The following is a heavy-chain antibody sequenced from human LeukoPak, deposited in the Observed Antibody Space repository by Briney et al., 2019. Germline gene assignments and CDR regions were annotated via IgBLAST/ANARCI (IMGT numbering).Heavy chain of an antibody. Sequence: HPGGSLRLSCAASGFTFSSYAMSWVRQAPGKGLEWVSSISGGGGTTYYAGSVRGRASISRDNSKSTLFLQMNSLSAEDTALYYCAKAQPVGSNRVFDYWGLGTLVTVSS. D-gene: IGHD6-6*01. CDR1: GFTFSSYA. CDR3: AKAQPVGSNRVFDY. CDR2: ISGGGGTT. J-gene: IGHJ4*02. V-gene: IGHV3-23*01.